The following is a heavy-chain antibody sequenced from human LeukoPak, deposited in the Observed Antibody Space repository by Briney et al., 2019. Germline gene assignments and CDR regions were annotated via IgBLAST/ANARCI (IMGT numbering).Heavy chain of an antibody. CDR1: GGSISSYY. CDR3: ARQGYYDSSSPFDAFDI. V-gene: IGHV4-59*08. CDR2: IYYSGST. D-gene: IGHD3-22*01. Sequence: SETLSLTCTVSGGSISSYYWSWIRQPPGKGLEWIGYIYYSGSTNYNPSLKSRVTISVDTPKNQFSLKLSSVTAADTAVYYCARQGYYDSSSPFDAFDIWGRGTMVTVSS. J-gene: IGHJ3*02.